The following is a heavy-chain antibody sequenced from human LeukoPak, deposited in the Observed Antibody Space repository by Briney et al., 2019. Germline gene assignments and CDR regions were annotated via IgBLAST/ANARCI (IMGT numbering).Heavy chain of an antibody. J-gene: IGHJ4*02. V-gene: IGHV3-66*02. Sequence: GGSLRLSCAASGFIVSSNYMSWVRQAPGKGLEWVSVIYSGGSTYYADSVKGRFTISRDNSKNTLYRQMNSLSSEDTAVYYCAKVRPPDYFYRRGYTFDYWGQGTLVTVSS. CDR2: IYSGGST. CDR1: GFIVSSNY. D-gene: IGHD3-22*01. CDR3: AKVRPPDYFYRRGYTFDY.